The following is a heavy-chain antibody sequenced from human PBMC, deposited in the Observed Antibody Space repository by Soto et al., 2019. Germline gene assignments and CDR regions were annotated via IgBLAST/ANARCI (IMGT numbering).Heavy chain of an antibody. J-gene: IGHJ4*02. V-gene: IGHV3-33*01. CDR1: GVTFSSYG. D-gene: IGHD5-12*01. CDR2: IWYDGSNK. Sequence: GGSLRLSCAASGVTFSSYGMHWVRQAPGKGLEWVAVIWYDGSNKYYADSVKGRFTISRDNSKNTLYLQMNSLRAEDTAVYYCARDSGYDYFDYWGQGTLVTVSS. CDR3: ARDSGYDYFDY.